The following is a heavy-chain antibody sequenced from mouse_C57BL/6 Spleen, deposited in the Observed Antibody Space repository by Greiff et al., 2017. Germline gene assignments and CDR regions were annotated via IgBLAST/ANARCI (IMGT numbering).Heavy chain of an antibody. CDR1: GYSITSGYD. V-gene: IGHV3-1*01. Sequence: EVQLQQSGPGMVKPSQSLSLTCTVTGYSITSGYDWHWIRHFPGNKLEWMGYISYSGSTNYNPSLKSRISITHDTSKNHFFLKLNSVTTEDTATYYCARGYDYGWFAYWGQGTLVTVSA. CDR3: ARGYDYGWFAY. D-gene: IGHD2-4*01. J-gene: IGHJ3*01. CDR2: ISYSGST.